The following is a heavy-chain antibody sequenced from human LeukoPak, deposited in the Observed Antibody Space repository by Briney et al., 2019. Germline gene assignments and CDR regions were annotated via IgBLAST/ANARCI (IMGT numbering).Heavy chain of an antibody. CDR2: INHSGST. J-gene: IGHJ4*02. CDR3: ARENYDFWSCYSHFHY. D-gene: IGHD3-3*01. Sequence: SETLSLTCAVYGGSFSGYYWSWIRQPPGKGLEGIGEINHSGSTNYNPSLKSRVTISVDTSKNQFSLKLSSVTAADTAVYYCARENYDFWSCYSHFHYWGQGTLVTVSS. CDR1: GGSFSGYY. V-gene: IGHV4-34*01.